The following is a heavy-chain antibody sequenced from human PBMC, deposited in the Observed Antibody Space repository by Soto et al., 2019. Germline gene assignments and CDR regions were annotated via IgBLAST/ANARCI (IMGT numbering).Heavy chain of an antibody. V-gene: IGHV3-30-3*01. CDR1: GFTFSSYA. CDR2: ISYDGSNK. Sequence: PGGSLRLSCAASGFTFSSYAMHWVRQAPGKGLEWVAVISYDGSNKYYADSVKGRFTISRDNSKNTLYLQMNSLRAEDTAVYYCARDRIAAAGTVSQYWGQGTLVTVSS. D-gene: IGHD6-13*01. CDR3: ARDRIAAAGTVSQY. J-gene: IGHJ4*02.